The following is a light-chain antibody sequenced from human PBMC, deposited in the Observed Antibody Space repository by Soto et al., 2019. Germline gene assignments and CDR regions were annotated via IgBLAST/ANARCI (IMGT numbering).Light chain of an antibody. CDR3: QHYHSWPYT. V-gene: IGKV3-15*01. J-gene: IGKJ2*01. CDR1: QSVSSN. CDR2: GAS. Sequence: EIVMTQSPATLSVPPGERATLSCRASQSVSSNLAWYQQRPGQAPRLLIHGASTRATGIPARFSGSGSGTDFTLTFSRLQSEDFAVYYCQHYHSWPYTFGQGTKLELK.